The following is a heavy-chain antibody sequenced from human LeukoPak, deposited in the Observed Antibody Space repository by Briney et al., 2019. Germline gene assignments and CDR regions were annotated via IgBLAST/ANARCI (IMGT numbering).Heavy chain of an antibody. CDR1: GYTFSTYG. D-gene: IGHD6-19*01. V-gene: IGHV1-18*01. J-gene: IGHJ4*02. CDR2: ISAYNGNT. CDR3: ARDSRYSSGFPASLFDY. Sequence: ASVKVSCKASGYTFSTYGISWVRQAPGQGLEWMGWISAYNGNTNYAQKLQGRVTMTTDTSTSTAYMELRSLRSDDTAVYYCARDSRYSSGFPASLFDYWGQGTLVTVSS.